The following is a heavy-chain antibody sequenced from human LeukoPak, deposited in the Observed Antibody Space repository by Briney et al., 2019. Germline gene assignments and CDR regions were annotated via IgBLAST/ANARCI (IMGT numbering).Heavy chain of an antibody. D-gene: IGHD3-16*01. V-gene: IGHV1-2*02. J-gene: IGHJ6*03. CDR3: ARGGGGVYYYYMDV. Sequence: GASVKVSCKASGYTFTVYYMHWVRQAPGQGLEWMGWINPNSGGTNYAQKFQGRVTMTRDTSISTAYMELSRLRSDDTAVYYCARGGGGVYYYYMDVWGKGTTVTVSS. CDR2: INPNSGGT. CDR1: GYTFTVYY.